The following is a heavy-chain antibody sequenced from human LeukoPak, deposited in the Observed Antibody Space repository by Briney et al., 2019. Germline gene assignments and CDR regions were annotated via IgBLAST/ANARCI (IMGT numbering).Heavy chain of an antibody. CDR1: GGSFSGYY. D-gene: IGHD5-18*01. CDR3: ARGHGVRPLWVY. CDR2: INHSGST. J-gene: IGHJ4*02. V-gene: IGHV4-34*01. Sequence: SETLSLTCAVYGGSFSGYYWSWIRQPPGKGLEWIGEINHSGSTDYNPSLKSRVTISVDTSKNQFSLKLSSVTAADTAVYYCARGHGVRPLWVYWGQGTLVTVSS.